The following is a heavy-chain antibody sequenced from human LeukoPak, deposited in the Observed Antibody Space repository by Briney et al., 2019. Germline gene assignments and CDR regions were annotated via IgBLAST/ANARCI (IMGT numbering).Heavy chain of an antibody. CDR3: ARDRGIEAFDI. CDR1: GFTFTSYT. V-gene: IGHV3-21*01. CDR2: ISSSSIYI. D-gene: IGHD3-10*01. Sequence: PGGSLRLSCAASGFTFTSYTMNWVRQAPGKGLEWVSSISSSSIYIYYADSVKGRFTISRDNAKNSLYLQMNSLRAEDTAVYYCARDRGIEAFDIWGQGTMVTVSS. J-gene: IGHJ3*02.